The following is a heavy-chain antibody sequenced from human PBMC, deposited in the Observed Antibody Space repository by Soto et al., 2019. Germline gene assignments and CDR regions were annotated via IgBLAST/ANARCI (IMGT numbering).Heavy chain of an antibody. D-gene: IGHD2-15*01. V-gene: IGHV4-39*01. Sequence: KPXETLSLTCTVSGSSLSSISYYWGWIRQPPGKGLEWVGSIFFTGNIYYNPSLKSRVTISVDTSRNQFSLMVNSVTAADTAVYYCASRHCSGGSCYNPGFDYWGQGALVTVSS. J-gene: IGHJ4*02. CDR3: ASRHCSGGSCYNPGFDY. CDR1: GSSLSSISYY. CDR2: IFFTGNI.